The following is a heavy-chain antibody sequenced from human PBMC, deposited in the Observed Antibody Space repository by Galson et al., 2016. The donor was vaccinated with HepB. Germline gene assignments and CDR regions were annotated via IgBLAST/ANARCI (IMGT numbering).Heavy chain of an antibody. CDR2: ISGYNGNT. J-gene: IGHJ6*02. V-gene: IGHV1-18*04. D-gene: IGHD1-26*01. CDR3: ARVVYYYYGMDV. Sequence: SVKVSCKASGYTFTSYGISWVRQAPGQGLEWMGWISGYNGNTNYAQKLQGRVTMTTDTSTSTADMELRSLRSDDTAVYYCARVVYYYYGMDVWGQGTTVTVSS. CDR1: GYTFTSYG.